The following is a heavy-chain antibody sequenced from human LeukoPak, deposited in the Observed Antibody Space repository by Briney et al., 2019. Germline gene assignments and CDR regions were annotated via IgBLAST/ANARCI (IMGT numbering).Heavy chain of an antibody. D-gene: IGHD2-2*02. Sequence: PSETLSPTCTVSGGSISSYYWTWIRQPPGKGLEWIGYVYYSGSTDYNPSLKSRVTISVDTSNKQFSLNLSSVTAADTAVYYCARRCSGPTCYTDAYDIWGQGTMVTVSS. J-gene: IGHJ3*02. CDR3: ARRCSGPTCYTDAYDI. CDR1: GGSISSYY. CDR2: VYYSGST. V-gene: IGHV4-59*08.